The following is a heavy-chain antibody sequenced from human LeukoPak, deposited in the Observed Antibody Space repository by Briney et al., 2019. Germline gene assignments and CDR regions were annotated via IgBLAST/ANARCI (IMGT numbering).Heavy chain of an antibody. Sequence: GRSLRLSCAASGFTFDDYAMHWVRQAPGKGLEWVSGISWNSGSIGYADSVKGRFTISRDNAKNSLYLQMNSLRAEDTALYYCAKGGYSSGWFFDYWGQGTLVTVSS. CDR1: GFTFDDYA. CDR3: AKGGYSSGWFFDY. V-gene: IGHV3-9*01. D-gene: IGHD6-19*01. CDR2: ISWNSGSI. J-gene: IGHJ4*02.